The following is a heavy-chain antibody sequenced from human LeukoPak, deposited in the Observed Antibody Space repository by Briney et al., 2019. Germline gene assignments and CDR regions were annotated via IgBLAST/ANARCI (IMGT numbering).Heavy chain of an antibody. D-gene: IGHD3-3*01. CDR2: IYYSGTT. CDR3: ARDSYDFWSGYYTGFWDYFDY. J-gene: IGHJ4*02. V-gene: IGHV4-59*12. CDR1: GGSISSYY. Sequence: SETLSLTCTVSGGSISSYYWSWIRQPPGKGLEWIGYIYYSGTTNCNPSLKSRVTISVDTSKNQFSLKLSSVTAADTAVYYCARDSYDFWSGYYTGFWDYFDYWGQGTLVTVSS.